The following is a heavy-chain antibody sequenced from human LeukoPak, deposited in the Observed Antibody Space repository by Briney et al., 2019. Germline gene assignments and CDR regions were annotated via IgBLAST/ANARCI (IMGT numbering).Heavy chain of an antibody. CDR1: GYTFTSYG. V-gene: IGHV1-18*01. Sequence: ASVKVSCKASGYTFTSYGISWVRQAPGQGLEWMGWISAYNGNTNYAQNLQGRVTMTTDTSTSTAYVELRSLGSDDTAVYYCARAVVTTVKCFDYWGQGTLVTVSS. CDR3: ARAVVTTVKCFDY. J-gene: IGHJ4*02. CDR2: ISAYNGNT. D-gene: IGHD4-17*01.